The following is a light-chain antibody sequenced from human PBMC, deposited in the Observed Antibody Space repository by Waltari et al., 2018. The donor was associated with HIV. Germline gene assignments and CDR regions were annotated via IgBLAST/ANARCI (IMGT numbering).Light chain of an antibody. Sequence: QSALTQPASVSGSPGQSITISCTGTSSDVGGYNYFSWYQQHPGKAPKLMIYDVSNRPSGVSTRFSASKSGNTASLTISGLQAEDEADYYCNSYTSSSTHVFGTGTKVTVL. CDR2: DVS. CDR3: NSYTSSSTHV. J-gene: IGLJ1*01. V-gene: IGLV2-14*03. CDR1: SSDVGGYNY.